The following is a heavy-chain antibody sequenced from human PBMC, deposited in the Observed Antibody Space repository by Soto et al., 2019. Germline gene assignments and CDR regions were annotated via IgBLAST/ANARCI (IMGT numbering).Heavy chain of an antibody. Sequence: VESLKISCNGSGYSFTSYWIGWVRQMPGKGLEWMGIIYPGDSDTRYSPSFQGQVTISADKSISTAYLQWSSLKASDTAMYYCARPYDSSGYSLAFDIWGQGTMVTVSS. J-gene: IGHJ3*02. CDR3: ARPYDSSGYSLAFDI. D-gene: IGHD3-22*01. V-gene: IGHV5-51*01. CDR1: GYSFTSYW. CDR2: IYPGDSDT.